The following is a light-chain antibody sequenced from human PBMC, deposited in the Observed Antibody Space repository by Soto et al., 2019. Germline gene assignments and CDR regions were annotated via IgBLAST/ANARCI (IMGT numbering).Light chain of an antibody. J-gene: IGKJ4*01. CDR3: QQYSVFPLI. CDR2: KAT. CDR1: QSISSW. V-gene: IGKV1-5*03. Sequence: DIQMTQSPSTLSASVGDRVTITCRASQSISSWLAWYQQKPGQAPKLLIQKATRLESGVPSRFSGSGSGTDFTLTISSLQPDDFATYYCQQYSVFPLILGGVTTVQI.